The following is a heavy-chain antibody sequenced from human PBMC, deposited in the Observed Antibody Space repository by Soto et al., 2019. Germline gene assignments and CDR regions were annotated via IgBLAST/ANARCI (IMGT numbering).Heavy chain of an antibody. CDR1: GFTFTYG. Sequence: QPGGSLRLSCAASGFTFTYGMHWVRQAPGKGLEWVAVIWYDRNNKYYADSVKGRFTISRDNPKNTLYLQMNSLRAEDTAVYYCARASGRDYFDYWGQGTLVTVSS. CDR3: ARASGRDYFDY. CDR2: IWYDRNNK. V-gene: IGHV3-33*01. J-gene: IGHJ4*02.